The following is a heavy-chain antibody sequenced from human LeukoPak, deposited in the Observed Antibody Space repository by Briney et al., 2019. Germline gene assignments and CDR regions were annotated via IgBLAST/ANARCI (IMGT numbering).Heavy chain of an antibody. Sequence: SETLSLTCTVSGGSISSYYWSWIRQPPGKGLEWIGYIYYSGSTNYNPSLKSRVTISVDTSKNQFSLKLSSVTAADTAVYYCARDASLYYYDSSGLDAFDIWGQGTMVTVSS. D-gene: IGHD3-22*01. J-gene: IGHJ3*02. CDR2: IYYSGST. CDR1: GGSISSYY. V-gene: IGHV4-59*01. CDR3: ARDASLYYYDSSGLDAFDI.